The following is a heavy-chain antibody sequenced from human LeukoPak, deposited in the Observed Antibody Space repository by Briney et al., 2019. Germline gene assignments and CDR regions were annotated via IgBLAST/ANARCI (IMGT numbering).Heavy chain of an antibody. CDR1: GGSIRSTSYY. V-gene: IGHV4-61*01. CDR3: ARVVSPLTGYPKGKYYFDY. CDR2: IYYSGST. D-gene: IGHD3-9*01. J-gene: IGHJ4*02. Sequence: TSETLSLTCTVSGGSIRSTSYYWSWIRQPPGTGLEWIGYIYYSGSTNYNPSLKSRVTISVDTSKNQFSLKLSSVTAADTAVYYCARVVSPLTGYPKGKYYFDYWGQGTLVTVSS.